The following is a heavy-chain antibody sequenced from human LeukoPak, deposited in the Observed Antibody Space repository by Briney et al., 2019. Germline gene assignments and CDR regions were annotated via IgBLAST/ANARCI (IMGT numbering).Heavy chain of an antibody. CDR2: INPSGGST. Sequence: VASVKVSCKASGYTFTGYYMHWVRQAPGQGLEWMGIINPSGGSTSYAQKFQGRVTMTRDTSTSTVYMELSSLRSEDTAVYYCARDRDYCGGDCPRSRPNAFDIWGQETMVTVSS. CDR3: ARDRDYCGGDCPRSRPNAFDI. D-gene: IGHD2-21*02. CDR1: GYTFTGYY. V-gene: IGHV1-46*01. J-gene: IGHJ3*02.